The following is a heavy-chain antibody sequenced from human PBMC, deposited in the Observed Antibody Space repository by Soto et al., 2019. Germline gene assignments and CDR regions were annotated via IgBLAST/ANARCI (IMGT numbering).Heavy chain of an antibody. Sequence: QVQLVQSGAEVKKPGSSVKVSCKASGGTFSSYAISWVRQAPGQGLEWMGGIIPIFGTADYAQKFQGRVTTTAXEXTXTXXMELISLSPKDTAVYYRASLSSLRGYCIITSCYGYYYGMDVWGQGTTVTVPS. CDR1: GGTFSSYA. V-gene: IGHV1-69*12. CDR2: IIPIFGTA. CDR3: ASLSSLRGYCIITSCYGYYYGMDV. D-gene: IGHD2-2*01. J-gene: IGHJ6*02.